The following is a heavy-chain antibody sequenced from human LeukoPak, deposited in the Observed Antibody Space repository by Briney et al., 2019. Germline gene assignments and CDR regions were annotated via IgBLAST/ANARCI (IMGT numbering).Heavy chain of an antibody. V-gene: IGHV4-59*08. Sequence: SETLSLTCTVSGGSISSYYWSWIRQPPGKGLEWIGYIYYSGSTNYNPSLKSRVTISVDTSKNQFSLKLSSVTAADTAVYYCARHSGSYSSPDYWGQGTLVTVSS. CDR3: ARHSGSYSSPDY. D-gene: IGHD1-26*01. CDR2: IYYSGST. J-gene: IGHJ4*02. CDR1: GGSISSYY.